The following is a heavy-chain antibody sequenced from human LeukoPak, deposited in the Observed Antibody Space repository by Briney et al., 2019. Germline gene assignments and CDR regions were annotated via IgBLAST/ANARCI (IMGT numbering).Heavy chain of an antibody. J-gene: IGHJ4*02. D-gene: IGHD1-26*01. V-gene: IGHV3-21*01. CDR3: ARGGATHIDY. CDR2: ISSSSSYI. CDR1: GFTFSSYS. Sequence: GGSLRLSCAASGFTFSSYSMNWVRQAPGKGLEWVSSISSSSSYIYYADSLKGRFTISRDNAKNSLYLQMNGLRADDTAVYYCARGGATHIDYWGQGTLVTVSS.